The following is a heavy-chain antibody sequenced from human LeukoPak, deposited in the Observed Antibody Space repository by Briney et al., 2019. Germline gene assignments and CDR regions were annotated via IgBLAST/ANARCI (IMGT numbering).Heavy chain of an antibody. V-gene: IGHV3-64*04. Sequence: GGSLRLSCSASGFTFSSYAMHWVRQAPGKGLEYVSAISSNGGSTYYADSVKGRFTISRDNSKNTLYLQMNSLRAEDTAVYYCARDPGGSIAAAGTIFDYWGQGTLVTVSS. J-gene: IGHJ4*02. CDR3: ARDPGGSIAAAGTIFDY. CDR1: GFTFSSYA. D-gene: IGHD6-13*01. CDR2: ISSNGGST.